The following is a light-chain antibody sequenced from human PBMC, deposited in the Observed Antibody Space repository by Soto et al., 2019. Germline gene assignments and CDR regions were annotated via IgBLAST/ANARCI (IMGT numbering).Light chain of an antibody. J-gene: IGLJ2*01. Sequence: QSVLTQPASVCGSPGQSVTISCTGTSSDVGAYDYVSWYQQHPGKAPKLIIYDVTNRPSGFSNRFSGSKSGNTASLTISGLQAEDEADYYCSSYAGSRTLVFGGGTKLTVL. CDR3: SSYAGSRTLV. CDR1: SSDVGAYDY. CDR2: DVT. V-gene: IGLV2-14*01.